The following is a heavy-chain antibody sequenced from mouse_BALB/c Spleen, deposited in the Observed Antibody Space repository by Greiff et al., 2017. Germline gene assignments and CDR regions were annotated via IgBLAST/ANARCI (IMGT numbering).Heavy chain of an antibody. CDR3: ARHKGYDEGVFDY. J-gene: IGHJ2*01. CDR2: ISSGGSYT. V-gene: IGHV5-6*02. CDR1: GFTFSSYG. D-gene: IGHD2-2*01. Sequence: DVKLVESGGDLVKPGGSLKLSCAASGFTFSSYGMSWVRQTPDKRLEWVATISSGGSYTYYPDSVKGRFTISRDNAKNTLYLQMSSLKSEDTAMYYCARHKGYDEGVFDYWGQGTTLTVSS.